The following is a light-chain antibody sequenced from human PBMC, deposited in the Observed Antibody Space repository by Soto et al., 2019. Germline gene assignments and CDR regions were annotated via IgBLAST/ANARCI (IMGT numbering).Light chain of an antibody. CDR3: QQYNDWPPIT. CDR1: QSVSSN. J-gene: IGKJ5*01. V-gene: IGKV3-15*01. CDR2: GAF. Sequence: EIVMTQSPATLSVSPGESVTLSCRASQSVSSNLAWYQQKPGQAPRLLIFGAFTRATGIPARFSGSGSGTEFTLTISSLQSEDIALYYCQQYNDWPPITFGQGTRLEIQ.